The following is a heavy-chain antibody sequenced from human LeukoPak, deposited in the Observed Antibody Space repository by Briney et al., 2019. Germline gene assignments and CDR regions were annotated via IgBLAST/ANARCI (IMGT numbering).Heavy chain of an antibody. CDR3: ARLGYSYGYSGAFDI. D-gene: IGHD5-18*01. CDR1: GGSIISHY. V-gene: IGHV4-59*08. Sequence: SETLSLTCTVSGGSIISHYWIWIRQSPGRGLEWIGDISSSGSTGYNPSLRSRVTISLDTSRNQFSLKLSSVTAADTAVYYCARLGYSYGYSGAFDIWGQGTMVTVSS. J-gene: IGHJ3*02. CDR2: ISSSGST.